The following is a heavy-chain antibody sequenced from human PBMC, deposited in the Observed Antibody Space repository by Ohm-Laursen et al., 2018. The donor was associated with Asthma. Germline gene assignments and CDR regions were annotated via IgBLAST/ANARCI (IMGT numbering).Heavy chain of an antibody. CDR1: GDSISSGDNY. J-gene: IGHJ4*02. Sequence: TLSLTCAVSGDSISSGDNYWSWIRQHPGKGLEWIGYIYYSGLTYSNPSLRSRVTLSVDTSTNQLSLNLTSMTAADTAVYYCARGAFYYESTGYYFFDHWGQGALVTVSS. CDR3: ARGAFYYESTGYYFFDH. V-gene: IGHV4-31*11. D-gene: IGHD3-22*01. CDR2: IYYSGLT.